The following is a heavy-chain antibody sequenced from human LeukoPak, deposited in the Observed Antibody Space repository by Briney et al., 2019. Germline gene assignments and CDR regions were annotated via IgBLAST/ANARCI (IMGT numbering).Heavy chain of an antibody. CDR3: ARDPLVSVVVPAPLYCYGMDV. J-gene: IGHJ6*02. D-gene: IGHD2-2*01. Sequence: GGSLRLSCAASGFTFSSYGMHWVRQAPGKGLEWVAVIWYDGSNKYYADSVKGRFTISRDNSKNTLYLQMNSLRAEDTAVYYCARDPLVSVVVPAPLYCYGMDVWGQRTTVTVSS. V-gene: IGHV3-33*01. CDR2: IWYDGSNK. CDR1: GFTFSSYG.